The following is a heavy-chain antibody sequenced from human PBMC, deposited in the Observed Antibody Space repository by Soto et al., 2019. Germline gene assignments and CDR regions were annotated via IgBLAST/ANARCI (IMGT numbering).Heavy chain of an antibody. V-gene: IGHV1-18*01. CDR2: VSGYSGHS. J-gene: IGHJ6*02. CDR1: NETLTTYG. D-gene: IGHD6-6*01. CDR3: ARDSSSSGYYYGMDD. Sequence: QVHLVQSGAEVKKPGASVKVSCKASNETLTTYGISWVRQAPGQGLEWMGWVSGYSGHSSSAQEFQDRVIMTTDTATNTAYLELRSLTSDDSAVYFCARDSSSSGYYYGMDDWGQGTTVTVSS.